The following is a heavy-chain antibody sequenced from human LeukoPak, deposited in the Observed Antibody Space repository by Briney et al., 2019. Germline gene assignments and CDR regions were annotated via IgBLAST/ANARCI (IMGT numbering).Heavy chain of an antibody. CDR3: ARGVTEDTGVAQFDS. Sequence: GGSLRLSCAASGFLFSAYSMHWVRQAPGKGLEWVAVVSYDGTNKNYADSVKGRFSISRDNFKNTVYLQMYSLRPEGTAVYYCARGVTEDTGVAQFDSWGQGVLVTVSS. CDR2: VSYDGTNK. D-gene: IGHD3-3*01. V-gene: IGHV3-30*04. J-gene: IGHJ4*02. CDR1: GFLFSAYS.